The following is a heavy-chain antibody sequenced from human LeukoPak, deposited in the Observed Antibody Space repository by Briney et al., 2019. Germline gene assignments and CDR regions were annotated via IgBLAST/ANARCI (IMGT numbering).Heavy chain of an antibody. CDR2: FDPEDGET. V-gene: IGHV1-24*01. CDR1: GYTLTELS. D-gene: IGHD3-10*01. J-gene: IGHJ5*02. CDR3: ATINMVRGGGYFDP. Sequence: ASVKVSCXVSGYTLTELSMHWVRQAPGKGLEWMGGFDPEDGETVYAQKFQGRVTMTEDTSTDTAYMELSSLRSEDTAVYYCATINMVRGGGYFDPWGQGTLVTVSS.